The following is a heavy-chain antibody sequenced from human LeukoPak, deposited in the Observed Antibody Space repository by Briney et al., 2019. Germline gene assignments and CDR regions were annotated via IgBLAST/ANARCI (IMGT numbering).Heavy chain of an antibody. CDR2: ISSSSSYI. CDR1: GFTFSSYS. V-gene: IGHV3-21*01. J-gene: IGHJ5*02. D-gene: IGHD6-13*01. Sequence: GGSLRLSCAASGFTFSSYSMNWVRQAPGKGLEWVSSISSSSSYIYYADSVKGRFTISRDNAKNSLYLQMNSLRAEDTAVYYCARDHKEAKYSCSWYPWFDPWGQGTLVTVSS. CDR3: ARDHKEAKYSCSWYPWFDP.